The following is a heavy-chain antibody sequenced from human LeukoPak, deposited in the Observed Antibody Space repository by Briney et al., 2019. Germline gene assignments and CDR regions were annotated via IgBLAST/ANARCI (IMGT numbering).Heavy chain of an antibody. D-gene: IGHD3-3*02. Sequence: ASVKVSCKVSGYTLTELSMHWVRQAPGKGLEWMGGFDPEDGETIYAQKFQGRVTITTDESTSTAYMELSSLRSEDTAVYYCARGHFRPDNWFDPWGQGTLVTVSS. J-gene: IGHJ5*02. V-gene: IGHV1-24*01. CDR3: ARGHFRPDNWFDP. CDR2: FDPEDGET. CDR1: GYTLTELS.